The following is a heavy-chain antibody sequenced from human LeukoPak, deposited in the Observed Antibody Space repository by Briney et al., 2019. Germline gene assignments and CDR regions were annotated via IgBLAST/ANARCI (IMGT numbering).Heavy chain of an antibody. J-gene: IGHJ4*02. V-gene: IGHV1-69*04. Sequence: SVKVSCKASGGTSSSYAISWVRQAPGQGLEWMGRIIPILGIANYAQKFQGRVTITADKSTSTAYMELSSLRSEDTAVYYCASGPGWHKEYYFDYWGQGTLVTVSS. CDR1: GGTSSSYA. CDR3: ASGPGWHKEYYFDY. CDR2: IIPILGIA. D-gene: IGHD6-19*01.